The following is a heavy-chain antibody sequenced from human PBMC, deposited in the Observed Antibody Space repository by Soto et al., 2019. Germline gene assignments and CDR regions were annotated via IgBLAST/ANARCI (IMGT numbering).Heavy chain of an antibody. CDR1: GGTLSSYA. V-gene: IGHV1-69*13. J-gene: IGHJ4*02. CDR3: ARTPAPYYYDSSGYYLKGYFDY. D-gene: IGHD3-22*01. CDR2: IIPIFGTA. Sequence: PSVKVSCKASGGTLSSYAISWVRQAPGQGLEWMGGIIPIFGTANYAQKFQGRVTITADESTSTAYMELSSLRSEDTAVYYCARTPAPYYYDSSGYYLKGYFDYWGQGTQVTVSS.